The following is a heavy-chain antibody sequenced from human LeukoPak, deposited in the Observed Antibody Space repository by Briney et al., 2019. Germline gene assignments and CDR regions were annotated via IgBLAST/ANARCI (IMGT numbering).Heavy chain of an antibody. CDR2: IYPGDSDT. CDR3: ASNGNSGSYGYYYYMDV. J-gene: IGHJ6*03. Sequence: GESLKISCKGSGYSFTKFWIGWVRQMPGKGLEWMGIIYPGDSDTRYSPSFQGQVTLLVDTSISTAYLQWSSLKASDTAMYYCASNGNSGSYGYYYYMDVWGKGTTVTVSS. D-gene: IGHD1-26*01. V-gene: IGHV5-51*01. CDR1: GYSFTKFW.